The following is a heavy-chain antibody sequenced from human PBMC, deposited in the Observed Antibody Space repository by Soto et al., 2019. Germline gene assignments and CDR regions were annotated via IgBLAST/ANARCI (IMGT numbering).Heavy chain of an antibody. D-gene: IGHD2-8*01. Sequence: QVQLVESGGGVVQPGRSLRLSCAASGFTFSSYAMHWVRQAPGKGLEWVAVISYDGSNKYYADSVKGRFTISRDNSKNTLYLQMNSLRAEDTAVYYCAREYKYCTNGVCYINWFDPWGQGTLVTVSS. CDR1: GFTFSSYA. J-gene: IGHJ5*02. CDR2: ISYDGSNK. V-gene: IGHV3-30-3*01. CDR3: AREYKYCTNGVCYINWFDP.